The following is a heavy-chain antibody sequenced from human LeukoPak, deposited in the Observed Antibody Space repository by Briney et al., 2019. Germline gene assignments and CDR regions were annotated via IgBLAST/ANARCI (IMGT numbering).Heavy chain of an antibody. D-gene: IGHD6-19*01. CDR2: IYYSGST. Sequence: SETLSLTCTVSGGSISSYYWSWIRQPPGKGLEWIGYIYYSGSTNYNPSLKSRVTISVDTSKNQFSLKLSSVTAADTAVYYCARLSYSSGWYADYWGQGTLVTVSS. V-gene: IGHV4-59*12. CDR1: GGSISSYY. CDR3: ARLSYSSGWYADY. J-gene: IGHJ4*02.